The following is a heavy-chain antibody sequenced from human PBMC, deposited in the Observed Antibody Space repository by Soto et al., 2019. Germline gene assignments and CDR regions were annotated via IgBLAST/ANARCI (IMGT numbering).Heavy chain of an antibody. Sequence: EVQLLESGGGLVQPGGSLRLSCAASGFTFSSYAMSWVRQAPGKGLEWVSAISGSGGSTYYADSVKGRFTISGDNSKNTLYLQMNSLRAEDTAVYYCAKDYGRVVISPIDYWGQGTLVTVSS. D-gene: IGHD2-21*01. V-gene: IGHV3-23*01. CDR3: AKDYGRVVISPIDY. CDR2: ISGSGGST. J-gene: IGHJ4*02. CDR1: GFTFSSYA.